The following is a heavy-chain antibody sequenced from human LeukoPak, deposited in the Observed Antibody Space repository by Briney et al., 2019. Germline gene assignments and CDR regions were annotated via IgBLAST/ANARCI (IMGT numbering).Heavy chain of an antibody. CDR3: ARHAPHSSGWYNADYFDY. D-gene: IGHD6-19*01. CDR2: IYYSGST. J-gene: IGHJ4*02. CDR1: GGSISSYY. V-gene: IGHV4-59*08. Sequence: PSETLSLTCTVSGGSISSYYWSWIRQPPGKGLEWIGYIYYSGSTNYNPSLKSRVITSVDTSKNQFSLKLSSVTAADTAVYYCARHAPHSSGWYNADYFDYWGQGTLVTVSS.